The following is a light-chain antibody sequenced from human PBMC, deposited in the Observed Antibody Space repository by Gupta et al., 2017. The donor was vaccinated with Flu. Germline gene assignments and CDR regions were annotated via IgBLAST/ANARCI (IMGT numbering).Light chain of an antibody. CDR2: EFS. CDR3: SSYTSRSTVV. J-gene: IGLJ2*01. V-gene: IGLV2-14*01. CDR1: SSDVGGYNY. Sequence: QSALTQPASVSGSPGQSITISCTGTSSDVGGYNYVSWYQQHPAKAPNLMFYEFSHCPSGYSRRFSGSKAGNTASLTISGLQAEDEADYYCSSYTSRSTVVFGGGTKLSVL.